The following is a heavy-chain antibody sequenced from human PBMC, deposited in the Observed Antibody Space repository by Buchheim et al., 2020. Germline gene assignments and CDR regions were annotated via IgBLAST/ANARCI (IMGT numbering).Heavy chain of an antibody. Sequence: QVQLQESGPGLVKPSGTLSLTCAVSGGSISSSNWWSWVRQPPGKGLEWIGEIYDSGSTNHNPSLKSRVTISVDKSKNQFSLKLSSVTAADTAVYYCARVSRGITMIVVVRYYYYMDVWGKGTT. D-gene: IGHD3-22*01. J-gene: IGHJ6*03. V-gene: IGHV4-4*02. CDR2: IYDSGST. CDR1: GGSISSSNW. CDR3: ARVSRGITMIVVVRYYYYMDV.